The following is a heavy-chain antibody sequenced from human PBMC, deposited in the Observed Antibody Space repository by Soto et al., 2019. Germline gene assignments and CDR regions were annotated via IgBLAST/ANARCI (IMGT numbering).Heavy chain of an antibody. Sequence: GSSLRLSCAASGFTFSSYEMNWVLQAPGKGLEWVSYISSSGSTIYYADSVKGRFAISRDNAQNSVALQMSSLRPEDTAVYYCARDRALVTPINFFTSWRQGTLVTVSS. CDR1: GFTFSSYE. CDR3: ARDRALVTPINFFTS. J-gene: IGHJ5*02. V-gene: IGHV3-48*03. D-gene: IGHD1-1*01. CDR2: ISSSGSTI.